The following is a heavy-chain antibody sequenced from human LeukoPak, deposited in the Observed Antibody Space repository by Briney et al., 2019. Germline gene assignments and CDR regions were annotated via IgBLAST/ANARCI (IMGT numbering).Heavy chain of an antibody. D-gene: IGHD1-1*01. CDR1: GFTFSSYA. V-gene: IGHV3-30-3*01. Sequence: GGSLRLSCAASGFTFSSYAMHWVRQAPGKGLEWVAVISYDGSNKYYADSVKGRFTISRDTSKNTLYLQMYSLRAEDTAVYYCAKAGTGTNMIFDYWGQGTLVTVSS. CDR2: ISYDGSNK. CDR3: AKAGTGTNMIFDY. J-gene: IGHJ4*02.